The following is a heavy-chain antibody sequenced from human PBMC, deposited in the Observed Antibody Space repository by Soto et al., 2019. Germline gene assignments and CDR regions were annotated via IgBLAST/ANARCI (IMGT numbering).Heavy chain of an antibody. CDR1: GGSISSGGYY. Sequence: SETLSLTCTVSGGSISSGGYYWSWIRQHPGKGLEWIGYIYYSGSTYYNPSLKSRVTISVDTSKNQFPLKLSSVTAADTAVYYCARVRSPSGDSFDYWGQGTLVTVSS. J-gene: IGHJ4*02. D-gene: IGHD2-21*01. CDR2: IYYSGST. V-gene: IGHV4-31*03. CDR3: ARVRSPSGDSFDY.